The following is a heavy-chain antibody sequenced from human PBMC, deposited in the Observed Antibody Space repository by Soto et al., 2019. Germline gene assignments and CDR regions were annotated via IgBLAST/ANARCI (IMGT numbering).Heavy chain of an antibody. CDR3: AKDPESAAAHYYYYMDV. Sequence: QVQLVESGGGVVQPGRSLRLSCAASGFTFSSYGMHWVRQAPGKGLEWVAVISYDGSNKYYADSVKGRFTIPRDNSKNTLYLQMNSLRAEDTAVYYCAKDPESAAAHYYYYMDVWGKGTTVTVSS. CDR2: ISYDGSNK. CDR1: GFTFSSYG. D-gene: IGHD6-13*01. V-gene: IGHV3-30*18. J-gene: IGHJ6*03.